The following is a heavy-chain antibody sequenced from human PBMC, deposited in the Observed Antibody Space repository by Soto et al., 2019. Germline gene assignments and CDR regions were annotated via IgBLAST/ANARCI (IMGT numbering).Heavy chain of an antibody. V-gene: IGHV3-7*01. J-gene: IGHJ1*01. D-gene: IGHD3-22*01. Sequence: GGSLRLSCAASGFTFNNYWMSWVRQAPGKGLEWVANIKQDGSEKYYVDSVTGRFTISRDNAKSSLFLQMNSLRAEDTAVYYCARDSGADRFQYWGQGTRVTVAS. CDR3: ARDSGADRFQY. CDR1: GFTFNNYW. CDR2: IKQDGSEK.